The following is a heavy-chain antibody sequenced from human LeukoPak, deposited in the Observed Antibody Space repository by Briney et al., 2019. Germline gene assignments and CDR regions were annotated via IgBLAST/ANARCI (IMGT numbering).Heavy chain of an antibody. J-gene: IGHJ4*02. CDR2: VVASGDKA. Sequence: PGGSLRLSCAASGFTFYDYAMHWVGQAPGKGLEWVSFVVASGDKAYCADSGKGRFTISRDNRKNSLFLQMNSLRSEDTALYYCAKDKDTSGWDHWGQGTLVTVSS. CDR3: AKDKDTSGWDH. CDR1: GFTFYDYA. V-gene: IGHV3-43*02. D-gene: IGHD6-19*01.